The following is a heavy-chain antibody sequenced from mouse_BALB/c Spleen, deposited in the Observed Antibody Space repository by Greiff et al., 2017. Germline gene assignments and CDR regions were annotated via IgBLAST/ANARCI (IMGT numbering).Heavy chain of an antibody. CDR2: IAPGSGST. D-gene: IGHD2-10*02. J-gene: IGHJ3*01. Sequence: LVKPGPSLTLSCTASGYTFTSYWINWIIQRPGQGLVWIGRIAPGSGSTYYNEIFKGKATLTVDTSSHTAFIQFSSMSSEDAAVYFCAREKYGNYPFDYWGQGTLVTVSA. CDR1: GYTFTSYW. V-gene: IGHV1S41*01. CDR3: AREKYGNYPFDY.